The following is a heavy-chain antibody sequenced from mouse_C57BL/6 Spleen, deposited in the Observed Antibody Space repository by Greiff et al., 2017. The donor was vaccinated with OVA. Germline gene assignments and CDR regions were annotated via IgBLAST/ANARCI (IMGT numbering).Heavy chain of an antibody. CDR3: ARYGDYHYDVDWYFDV. CDR1: GYTFTSYW. Sequence: QVQLQQPGAELVKPGASVKLSCKASGYTFTSYWMHWVKQRPGRGLEWIGRIDPNSGGTKYNEKFKSKATLTVDKPSSTAYMQLSSLTSEDSAVYYCARYGDYHYDVDWYFDVWGTGTTVTVSS. V-gene: IGHV1-72*01. D-gene: IGHD2-4*01. CDR2: IDPNSGGT. J-gene: IGHJ1*03.